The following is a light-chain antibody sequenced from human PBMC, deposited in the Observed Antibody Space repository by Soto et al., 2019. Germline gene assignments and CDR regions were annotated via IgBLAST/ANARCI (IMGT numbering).Light chain of an antibody. CDR2: GAS. J-gene: IGKJ5*01. Sequence: EIVMTLSPATLSVSPGERASISRRSSQSVGSNLAWYQQKPGQAPRLLIYGASTRATGIPARFSGSGSGTEFTLTISSLQSEDFAVYYCQQYNNWPPITFGQGTRLEIK. CDR3: QQYNNWPPIT. V-gene: IGKV3-15*01. CDR1: QSVGSN.